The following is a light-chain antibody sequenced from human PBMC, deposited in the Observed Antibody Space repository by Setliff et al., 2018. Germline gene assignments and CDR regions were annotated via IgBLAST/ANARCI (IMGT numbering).Light chain of an antibody. CDR1: SSDVGAYDY. J-gene: IGLJ1*01. Sequence: ALTQPASVSGSPGQSITISCTGSSSDVGAYDYVSWYQHHPGRAPKFMIYDVSKRPSGVSNRFSGSKSGNTASLTISGLQAEDEADYYCFSYTSSSSYVFGSGTKGTVL. CDR3: FSYTSSSSYV. V-gene: IGLV2-14*03. CDR2: DVS.